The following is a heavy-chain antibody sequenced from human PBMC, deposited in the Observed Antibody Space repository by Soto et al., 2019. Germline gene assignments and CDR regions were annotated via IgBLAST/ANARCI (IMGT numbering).Heavy chain of an antibody. D-gene: IGHD3-3*01. CDR1: GGSISSSSYY. Sequence: QLQLQESGPGLVKPSETLSLTCTVSGGSISSSSYYWGWIRQPPGQGLEWIGSLYYSGSTYYNPCVKGGVTLSVDTSKNQFSLKLSSVTAADTAVYYCARHGPNFWSGYPNWFDPWGQGTLVTVSS. V-gene: IGHV4-39*01. CDR2: LYYSGST. J-gene: IGHJ5*02. CDR3: ARHGPNFWSGYPNWFDP.